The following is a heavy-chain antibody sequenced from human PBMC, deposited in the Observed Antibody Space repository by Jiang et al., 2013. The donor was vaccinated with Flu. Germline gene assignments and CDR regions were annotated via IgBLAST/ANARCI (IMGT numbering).Heavy chain of an antibody. Sequence: LLKPSETLSLTCDVYSESFSTYYWSWIRQSPGKGLEWIGEINHSGSTKYNWSLKSRVTISVDTSKNQFSLKLTSVTAADTAMYYCARGNMRSTVVTGSFDYWGQGTPVTVSS. CDR1: SESFSTYY. J-gene: IGHJ4*02. D-gene: IGHD4-23*01. CDR3: ARGNMRSTVVTGSFDY. CDR2: INHSGST. V-gene: IGHV4-34*01.